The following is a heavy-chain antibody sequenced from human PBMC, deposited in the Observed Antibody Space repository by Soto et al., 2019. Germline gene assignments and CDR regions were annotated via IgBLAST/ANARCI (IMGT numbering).Heavy chain of an antibody. D-gene: IGHD2-21*02. J-gene: IGHJ5*02. Sequence: SETLSLTCTVSGGSISDHYYMWIRQSPGKGLEYIGYIYYSGSTYYNPSLKSRVTISVDTSKNQFSLKLSSVTAADTAMYYCARHPSDFWFDPWGQGTLVTVSS. CDR2: IYYSGST. CDR3: ARHPSDFWFDP. CDR1: GGSISDHY. V-gene: IGHV4-59*08.